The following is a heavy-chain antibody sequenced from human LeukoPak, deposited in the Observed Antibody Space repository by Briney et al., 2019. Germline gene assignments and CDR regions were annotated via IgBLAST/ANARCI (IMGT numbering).Heavy chain of an antibody. D-gene: IGHD4-17*01. V-gene: IGHV3-66*01. CDR1: GFTVSNNY. J-gene: IGHJ4*02. Sequence: GGSLRLSCAASGFTVSNNYMIWVRQAPGKGLEWVSLIYSSGGTYYADSVKGRFTVSRDNSKNTLYLQMNNLRVEDTAVYYCARGLTTVDYWGQGTLVTVSS. CDR2: IYSSGGT. CDR3: ARGLTTVDY.